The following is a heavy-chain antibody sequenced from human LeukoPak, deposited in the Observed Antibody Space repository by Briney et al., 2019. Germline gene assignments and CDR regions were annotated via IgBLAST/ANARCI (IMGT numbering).Heavy chain of an antibody. V-gene: IGHV3-30*02. CDR2: IRYDGSNK. CDR1: GFTFSSYG. CDR3: ARDRGKYASQLWPTSNY. D-gene: IGHD5-18*01. Sequence: GGSLRLSCAASGFTFSSYGMHWVRQAPGKGLEWVAFIRYDGSNKYYADSVKGRFTISRDNSKNALYLQMNSLRAEDTAVYYCARDRGKYASQLWPTSNYWGQGTLVTVSS. J-gene: IGHJ4*02.